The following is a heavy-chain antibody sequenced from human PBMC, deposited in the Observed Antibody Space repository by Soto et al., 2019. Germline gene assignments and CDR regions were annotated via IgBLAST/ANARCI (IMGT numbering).Heavy chain of an antibody. D-gene: IGHD3-22*01. V-gene: IGHV1-69*13. CDR1: GGTLSSYA. CDR3: ARDRSYYDSSGYYFYWYFDL. Sequence: SVKVSCKASGGTLSSYAISWVRPAPGKGLEWMGGIIPIFGTANYAQKFQGRVTITADEPTSTAYMELSSLRSEDTAVYYCARDRSYYDSSGYYFYWYFDLWGRGTLVTGSS. CDR2: IIPIFGTA. J-gene: IGHJ2*01.